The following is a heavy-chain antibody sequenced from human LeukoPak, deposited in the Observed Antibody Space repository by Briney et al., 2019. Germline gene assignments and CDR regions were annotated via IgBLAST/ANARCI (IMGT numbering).Heavy chain of an antibody. D-gene: IGHD1-26*01. V-gene: IGHV3-23*01. Sequence: GGTLRLSCAVSGFTFSSFAMSWVRQAPGKGLEWVSAISTDAGETHYADSVKGRFTISRDNSKNTLYVQMNSLRAEDTAVYYCAKFGSGSNAAFEFWGQGTMVTVSS. CDR1: GFTFSSFA. CDR2: ISTDAGET. CDR3: AKFGSGSNAAFEF. J-gene: IGHJ3*01.